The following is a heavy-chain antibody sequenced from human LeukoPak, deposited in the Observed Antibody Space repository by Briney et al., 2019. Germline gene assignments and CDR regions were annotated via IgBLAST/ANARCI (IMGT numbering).Heavy chain of an antibody. CDR2: ISSSSSSR. Sequence: GGSLRLSYEASGFTFSGYSMNWVRQAPGKGLEWISYISSSSSSRSHVDPVKDRFTISRDNAKFSLYLQMNSLRAEDTAVYYCARTQIGGYFDYWGQGALVTVSS. J-gene: IGHJ4*02. V-gene: IGHV3-48*01. D-gene: IGHD3-10*01. CDR1: GFTFSGYS. CDR3: ARTQIGGYFDY.